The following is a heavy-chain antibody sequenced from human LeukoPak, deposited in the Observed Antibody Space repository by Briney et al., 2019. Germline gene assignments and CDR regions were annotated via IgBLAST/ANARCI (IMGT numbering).Heavy chain of an antibody. CDR2: ISSSSSYI. D-gene: IGHD7-27*01. Sequence: KPGGSLRLSCAASGFTFSNYWMHWVRQAPGKGLEWVSSISSSSSYIYYADSVKGRFTISRDNAKNSLYLQMNSLRAEDTAVYYCARKMGTLGHAFDIWGQGTMVTVSS. CDR1: GFTFSNYW. V-gene: IGHV3-21*01. CDR3: ARKMGTLGHAFDI. J-gene: IGHJ3*02.